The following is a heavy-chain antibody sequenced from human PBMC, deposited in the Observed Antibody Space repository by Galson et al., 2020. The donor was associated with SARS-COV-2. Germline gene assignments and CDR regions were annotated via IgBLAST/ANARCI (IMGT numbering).Heavy chain of an antibody. V-gene: IGHV4-31*03. D-gene: IGHD3-3*01. Sequence: SETLSLTCTVSGGSISSGGYYWSWIRQHPGKGLEWIGYIYYSGSTYYNPSLKSRVTISVDTSKNQFSLKLGSVTAADTAVYYCARSVWSGYQYDYMDVWGKGTTGTVSS. CDR3: ARSVWSGYQYDYMDV. J-gene: IGHJ6*03. CDR2: IYYSGST. CDR1: GGSISSGGYY.